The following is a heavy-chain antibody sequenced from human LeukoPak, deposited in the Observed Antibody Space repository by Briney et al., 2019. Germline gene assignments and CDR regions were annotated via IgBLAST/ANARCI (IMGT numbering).Heavy chain of an antibody. CDR1: GFTFSSYG. V-gene: IGHV3-30*18. CDR2: ISYDGSNK. Sequence: GGSLRLSCAASGFTFSSYGMHWVRQAPGKGLEWVAVISYDGSNKYYADSVKGRFTISRDNSKNTLYLQMNSLRAEDTAVYYCAKGGPYDSSGYYFDYWGQGTLVTVSS. D-gene: IGHD3-22*01. CDR3: AKGGPYDSSGYYFDY. J-gene: IGHJ4*02.